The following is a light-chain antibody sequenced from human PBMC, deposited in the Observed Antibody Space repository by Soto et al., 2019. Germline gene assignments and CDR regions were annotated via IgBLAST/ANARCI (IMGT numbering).Light chain of an antibody. CDR2: AAS. CDR3: QKYDSAPLT. Sequence: DIEMTQSPCSLSASVGDRVTITCRASQGISNYLAWYQQNPGKDPQLLIYAASTLQSGVPSRFSGSGSGTDFTLTISSLQTEDVATYYCQKYDSAPLTFGGGTKVEIK. V-gene: IGKV1-27*01. J-gene: IGKJ4*01. CDR1: QGISNY.